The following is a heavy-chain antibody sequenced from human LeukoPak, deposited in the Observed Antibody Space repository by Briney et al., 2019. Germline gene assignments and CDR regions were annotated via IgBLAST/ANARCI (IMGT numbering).Heavy chain of an antibody. J-gene: IGHJ6*03. D-gene: IGHD3-10*01. CDR2: ISYDGSNK. Sequence: GGSLRLSCAASGFTFSSYAMHWVRQAPGKGLEWVAVISYDGSNKYYADSVKGRFTISRDNSKNTLYLQMNSLRAEDTAVYYCASNYYGSGSYYNYYYYYMDVWGKGTTVTVSS. V-gene: IGHV3-30*04. CDR3: ASNYYGSGSYYNYYYYYMDV. CDR1: GFTFSSYA.